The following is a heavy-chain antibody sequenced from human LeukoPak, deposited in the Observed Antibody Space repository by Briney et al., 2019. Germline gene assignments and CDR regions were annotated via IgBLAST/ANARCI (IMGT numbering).Heavy chain of an antibody. CDR1: GGTFSSYA. Sequence: ASVEVSCKASGGTFSSYAISWVRQAPGQGLEWMGGIIPIFGTANYAQKFQGRVTITTDESTSTAYMELSSLRSEDTAVYYCARDPNHDGRGYWGRGTLVTVSS. V-gene: IGHV1-69*05. J-gene: IGHJ4*02. D-gene: IGHD1-14*01. CDR2: IIPIFGTA. CDR3: ARDPNHDGRGY.